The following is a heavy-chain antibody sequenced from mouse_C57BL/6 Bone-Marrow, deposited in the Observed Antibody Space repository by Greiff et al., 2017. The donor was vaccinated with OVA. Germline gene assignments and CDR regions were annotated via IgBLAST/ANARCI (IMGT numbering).Heavy chain of an antibody. CDR3: ARENPYYYGSSYWYFDV. CDR1: GFTFSDYY. D-gene: IGHD1-1*01. J-gene: IGHJ1*03. Sequence: EVKLVESEGGLVQPGRSMKLSCTASGFTFSDYYMAWVRQVPEKGLEWVANINYDGSSTYYLDSLKSRFIISRDNAKNILYLQMSSLKSEDTATYYCARENPYYYGSSYWYFDVWGTGTTVTVSS. V-gene: IGHV5-16*01. CDR2: INYDGSST.